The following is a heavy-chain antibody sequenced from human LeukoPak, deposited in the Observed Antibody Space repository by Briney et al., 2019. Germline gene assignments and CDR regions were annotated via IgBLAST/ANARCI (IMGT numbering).Heavy chain of an antibody. Sequence: PGGSLRLSCAASGFIFSNYGVHWVRQAPGKGLEWVAVISYDGSNKYYADSVQGRFTISRDNSKNTLYLQMHNLRAEDTAVYYCASLSVPAADFDYWGQGTLVTVSS. V-gene: IGHV3-30*03. CDR3: ASLSVPAADFDY. CDR1: GFIFSNYG. CDR2: ISYDGSNK. D-gene: IGHD2-2*01. J-gene: IGHJ4*02.